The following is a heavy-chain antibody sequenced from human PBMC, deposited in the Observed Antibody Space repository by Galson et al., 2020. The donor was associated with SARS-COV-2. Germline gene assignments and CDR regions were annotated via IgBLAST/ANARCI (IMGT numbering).Heavy chain of an antibody. CDR1: GYIFSDYG. CDR2: ISAYNDNT. J-gene: IGHJ6*02. Sequence: ASVKVSCKASGYIFSDYGVNWVRQAPGHGLEWLGWISAYNDNTHYAQKFQDRVTMTTDTSTTTVYMELRSLRSDDTAVYYCGRSNYYYLGMDVWGHGATVTVSS. CDR3: GRSNYYYLGMDV. V-gene: IGHV1-18*01.